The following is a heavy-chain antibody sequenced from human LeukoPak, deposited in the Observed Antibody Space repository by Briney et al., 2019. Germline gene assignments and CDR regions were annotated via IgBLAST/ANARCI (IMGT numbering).Heavy chain of an antibody. V-gene: IGHV3-30-3*01. CDR2: ISYDGSNK. CDR3: ARETGGAIGSTDFDY. D-gene: IGHD4-17*01. Sequence: SLRLSCAASRFTFSRYAIHWVRQAPGKGVEWVAVISYDGSNKYYADSVKGRFTISRDNSKNTLYLQMNSLRAEDTAVYYCARETGGAIGSTDFDYWGQGTLVTVSS. CDR1: RFTFSRYA. J-gene: IGHJ4*02.